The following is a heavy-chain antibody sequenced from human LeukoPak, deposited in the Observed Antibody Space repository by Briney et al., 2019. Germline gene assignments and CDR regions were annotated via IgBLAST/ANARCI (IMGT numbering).Heavy chain of an antibody. V-gene: IGHV1-18*01. CDR2: ISVYNGNT. Sequence: GASVKVSCKTSGYTFTNYGISWVRQAPGQGLEWMGWISVYNGNTKYAEKVQGRVTMTTDTSTSTAYMELRSLRSDDTAVYYCARGVCFEILTNYYYFDYWGQGTLVTVSS. CDR1: GYTFTNYG. D-gene: IGHD3-9*01. J-gene: IGHJ4*02. CDR3: ARGVCFEILTNYYYFDY.